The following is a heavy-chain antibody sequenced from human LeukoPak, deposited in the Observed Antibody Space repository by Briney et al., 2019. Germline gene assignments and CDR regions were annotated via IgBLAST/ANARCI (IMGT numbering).Heavy chain of an antibody. Sequence: ASVRVSCKASGYNFTSYGITWVRQAPGQGLEWMGWIAAYNGNTNYAQKFQGRVTMTTDTSTSTAYMELRSLRSDDTAVYYCARASGDGGVDYWGQGTLVTVSS. D-gene: IGHD7-27*01. CDR1: GYNFTSYG. CDR3: ARASGDGGVDY. CDR2: IAAYNGNT. V-gene: IGHV1-18*01. J-gene: IGHJ4*02.